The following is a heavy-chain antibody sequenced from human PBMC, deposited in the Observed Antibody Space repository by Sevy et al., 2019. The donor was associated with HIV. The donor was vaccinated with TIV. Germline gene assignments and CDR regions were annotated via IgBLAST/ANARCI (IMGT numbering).Heavy chain of an antibody. V-gene: IGHV3-30*18. D-gene: IGHD4-4*01. CDR3: AKVRGYSNYKGYFDY. J-gene: IGHJ4*02. CDR1: GFTFSAYG. Sequence: GGSLRLSCAASGFTFSAYGMHWVRQAPGKGLEWVSVISHDGSDKYYADSVKGRFTISRDNSKDTLYLQMNSLRAEDTAVYYCAKVRGYSNYKGYFDYWGQGTLVTVSS. CDR2: ISHDGSDK.